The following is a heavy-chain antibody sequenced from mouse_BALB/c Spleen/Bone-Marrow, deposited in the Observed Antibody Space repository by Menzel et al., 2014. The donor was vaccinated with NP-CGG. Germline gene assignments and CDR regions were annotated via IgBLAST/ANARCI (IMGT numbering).Heavy chain of an antibody. CDR3: TRGFAY. J-gene: IGHJ3*01. Sequence: VQLVESGAELVKPGASVKLSCKASGYTFTSYYMYWVKQGPGQGLEWIGEINPSNGGTNFNEKFKSKATLTVDKSSSTAYMQLSSLTSEDSAVYYCTRGFAYWGQGTLVTVSA. V-gene: IGHV1S81*02. CDR1: GYTFTSYY. CDR2: INPSNGGT.